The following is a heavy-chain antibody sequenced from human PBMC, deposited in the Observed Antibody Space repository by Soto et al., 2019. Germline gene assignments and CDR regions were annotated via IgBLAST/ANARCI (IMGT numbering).Heavy chain of an antibody. Sequence: SETLSLTCTVSGGSIGSYYWSWIRQPPGKGLGWIGYIYYSGSTNYNPSLKSRVTISVDTSKNQFSLKLSSVTAADTAVYYCARDRLANWFDPWGQGTLVTVSS. V-gene: IGHV4-59*01. CDR2: IYYSGST. CDR3: ARDRLANWFDP. CDR1: GGSIGSYY. J-gene: IGHJ5*02. D-gene: IGHD3-9*01.